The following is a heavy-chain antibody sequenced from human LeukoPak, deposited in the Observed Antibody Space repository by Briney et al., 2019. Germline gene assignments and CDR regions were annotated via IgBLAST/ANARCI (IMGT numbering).Heavy chain of an antibody. CDR3: ARDPYSGNYGTYYYYYMDV. CDR1: GFTFSNYN. Sequence: GGSLRLSCADSGFTFSNYNMNWVRQAPGKAMEWASSITSSGTYTFYADSVKGRFTISRDNAKNSLYLQMDSLGPEGTAVYYCARDPYSGNYGTYYYYYMDVWGKGTTVTISS. D-gene: IGHD1-26*01. CDR2: ITSSGTYT. J-gene: IGHJ6*03. V-gene: IGHV3-21*01.